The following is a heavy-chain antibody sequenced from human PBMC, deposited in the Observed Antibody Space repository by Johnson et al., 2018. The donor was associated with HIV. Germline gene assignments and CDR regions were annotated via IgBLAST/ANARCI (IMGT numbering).Heavy chain of an antibody. D-gene: IGHD6-13*01. CDR2: ISYDGRRK. V-gene: IGHV3-30*18. CDR1: GFSFSSYG. Sequence: QVQLVESGGGVVQPGRSLRLSCAASGFSFSSYGMHWVRQAPGKGLEWVAGISYDGRRKHYADSVKGRFTISRDNSKNTFYLQMNSLRADDTAVYYCTKCITAAVDAFDNWGQGTMVTVSS. CDR3: TKCITAAVDAFDN. J-gene: IGHJ3*02.